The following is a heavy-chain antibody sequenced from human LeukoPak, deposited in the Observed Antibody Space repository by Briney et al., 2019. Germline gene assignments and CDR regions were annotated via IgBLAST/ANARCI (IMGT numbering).Heavy chain of an antibody. V-gene: IGHV3-7*01. CDR3: AGDKGLLWFGELTGDAFDI. D-gene: IGHD3-10*01. CDR2: IKQDGSEK. J-gene: IGHJ3*02. Sequence: PGGSLRLSCAASGFTFSSYWMSWVRQAPGKGLEWVANIKQDGSEKYYVDSVKGRFTISRDNAKNSLYLQMNSLRAEDTAVYYCAGDKGLLWFGELTGDAFDIWGQGTMVTVSS. CDR1: GFTFSSYW.